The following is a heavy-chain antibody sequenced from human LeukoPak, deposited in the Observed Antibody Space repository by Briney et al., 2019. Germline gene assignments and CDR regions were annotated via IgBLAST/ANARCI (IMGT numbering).Heavy chain of an antibody. CDR3: ARSLRGSGGSCYRD. D-gene: IGHD2-15*01. Sequence: PSETLSLTCTVSGGSISSYYWSWIRQPPGKGLEWIGYIYYSGSTNYNPSLKSRVTISVDTSKNQFSLKLSSVTAADTAVYYCARSLRGSGGSCYRDWGQGTLVTVSS. V-gene: IGHV4-59*08. CDR1: GGSISSYY. CDR2: IYYSGST. J-gene: IGHJ4*02.